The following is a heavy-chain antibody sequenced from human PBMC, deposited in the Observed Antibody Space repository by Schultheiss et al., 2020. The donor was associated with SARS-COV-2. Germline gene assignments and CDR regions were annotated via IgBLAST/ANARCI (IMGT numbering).Heavy chain of an antibody. CDR2: ISGSGGST. D-gene: IGHD1-20*01. V-gene: IGHV3-23*01. CDR3: AREGDNWNDGAGYYYYYGMDV. J-gene: IGHJ6*02. Sequence: GGSLRLSCAASGFTFSSYGMHWVRQAPGKGLEWVSTISGSGGSTYYADSVKGRFTISRDNSKNTLYLQMNSLRPDDTAVYYCAREGDNWNDGAGYYYYYGMDVWGQGTTVPSP. CDR1: GFTFSSYG.